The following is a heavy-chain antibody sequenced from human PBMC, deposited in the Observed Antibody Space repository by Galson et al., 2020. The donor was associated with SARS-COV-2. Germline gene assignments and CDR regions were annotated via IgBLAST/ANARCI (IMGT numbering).Heavy chain of an antibody. CDR3: ARWSGSYLRGAFDI. D-gene: IGHD1-26*01. J-gene: IGHJ3*02. Sequence: SETLSLTCSVSGGSISSYYWSWIRQPPGKGLEWIGYIYYSGSTNYNPSLKSRVTISEDTSKNQFSLKLSSVTAADTAVYYCARWSGSYLRGAFDIWGQGTMVTVSS. CDR2: IYYSGST. V-gene: IGHV4-59*13. CDR1: GGSISSYY.